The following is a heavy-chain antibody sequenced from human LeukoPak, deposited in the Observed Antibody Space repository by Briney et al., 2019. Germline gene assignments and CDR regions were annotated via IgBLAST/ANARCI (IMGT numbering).Heavy chain of an antibody. V-gene: IGHV5-51*01. D-gene: IGHD3-10*01. Sequence: GESLKISCKGSGYSFTSYWIGWVRQMPGKGLEWMGTIYPGDSDTRYSPSFQGQVTISADKSISTAYLQWSSLKSSDTAIYYCATERTSGRNWFDPWGQGTLVTVSS. CDR3: ATERTSGRNWFDP. CDR1: GYSFTSYW. CDR2: IYPGDSDT. J-gene: IGHJ5*02.